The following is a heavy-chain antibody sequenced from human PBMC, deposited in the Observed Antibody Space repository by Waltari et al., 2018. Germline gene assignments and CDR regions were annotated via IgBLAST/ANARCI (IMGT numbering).Heavy chain of an antibody. CDR2: INHSGST. CDR1: GGSFSGYY. D-gene: IGHD2-2*01. CDR3: ARGGCSSTSCIRWFDP. Sequence: QVQLQQWGAGLLKPSETLSLTCAVYGGSFSGYYWSWIRQPPGKGLEWIGEINHSGSTNDNPSLKSRVTISVDTSKNQFSLKLSSVTAADTAVYYCARGGCSSTSCIRWFDPWGQGTLVTVSS. V-gene: IGHV4-34*01. J-gene: IGHJ5*02.